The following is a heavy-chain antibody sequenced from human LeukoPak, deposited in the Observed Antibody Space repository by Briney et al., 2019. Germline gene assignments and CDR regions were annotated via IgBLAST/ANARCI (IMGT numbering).Heavy chain of an antibody. D-gene: IGHD4-23*01. J-gene: IGHJ3*02. V-gene: IGHV3-74*01. CDR3: ARDKYGGNSNAFDI. CDR1: GFTFSSYW. Sequence: QPGGSLRLSCAVSGFTFSSYWMHWVRQVPGKGLVWVSRIGTDGSSTTYADYVKGRFTISRDNAKNTLYLQMNSLRAEDTAVYYCARDKYGGNSNAFDIWGQGTLVTVSS. CDR2: IGTDGSST.